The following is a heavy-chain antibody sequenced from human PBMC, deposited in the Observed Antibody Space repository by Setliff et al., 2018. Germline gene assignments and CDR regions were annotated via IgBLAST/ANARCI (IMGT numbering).Heavy chain of an antibody. V-gene: IGHV3-7*03. D-gene: IGHD3-10*01. CDR3: AKQGLLWFGELFHPQDY. CDR2: IKEDGGGN. CDR1: GFIFNNYG. Sequence: PGGSLRLSCAMSGFIFNNYGMHWVRQATGKGLEWVANIKEDGGGNNYVDSVKGRFTISRDNAKNSLYLQMNSLRAEDTAVYYCAKQGLLWFGELFHPQDYWGQGTLVTVSS. J-gene: IGHJ4*02.